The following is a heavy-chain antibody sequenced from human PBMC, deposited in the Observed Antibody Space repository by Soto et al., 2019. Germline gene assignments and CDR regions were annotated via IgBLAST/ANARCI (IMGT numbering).Heavy chain of an antibody. Sequence: QLQLQASGSGLVTPSQTLSLTCAVSGGSIRSGGYSWRWIRQPPGKGLEWSGYIYHSGSTYYNPSLKRRVTISVDRSKNQFSLKLSSVTAADTAVYSCASRSYDYVWGSYRQAVDYWGQGTLVTVSS. V-gene: IGHV4-30-2*01. D-gene: IGHD3-16*02. J-gene: IGHJ4*02. CDR3: ASRSYDYVWGSYRQAVDY. CDR2: IYHSGST. CDR1: GGSIRSGGYS.